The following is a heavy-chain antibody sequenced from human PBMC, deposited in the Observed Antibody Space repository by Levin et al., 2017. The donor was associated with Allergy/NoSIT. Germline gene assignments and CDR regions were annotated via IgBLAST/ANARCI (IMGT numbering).Heavy chain of an antibody. V-gene: IGHV1-3*01. Sequence: ASVKVSCKASGYTFTSYAMHWVRQAPGQRLEWMGWINAGNGNTKYSQKFQGRVTITRDTSASTAYMELSSLRSEDTAVYYCARGRYSSSWYLTPVFHFDYWGQGTLVTVSS. J-gene: IGHJ4*02. CDR3: ARGRYSSSWYLTPVFHFDY. D-gene: IGHD6-13*01. CDR2: INAGNGNT. CDR1: GYTFTSYA.